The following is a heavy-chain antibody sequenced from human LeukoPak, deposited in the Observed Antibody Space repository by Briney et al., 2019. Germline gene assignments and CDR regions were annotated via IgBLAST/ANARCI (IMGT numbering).Heavy chain of an antibody. CDR1: GFTFSSYG. Sequence: GGSLRLSCAASGFTFSSYGMHWVRQAPGKGLEWLAFIRYDGSNKYYADSVKGRFTISRDNSKNTLYLQMNSLRAEDTAVYYCAKGGLTAMAPKGAFDIWGQGTMVTVSS. CDR3: AKGGLTAMAPKGAFDI. V-gene: IGHV3-30*02. CDR2: IRYDGSNK. D-gene: IGHD5-18*01. J-gene: IGHJ3*02.